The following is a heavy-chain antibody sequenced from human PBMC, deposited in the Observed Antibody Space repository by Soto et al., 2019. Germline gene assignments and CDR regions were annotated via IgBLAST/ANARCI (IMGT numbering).Heavy chain of an antibody. D-gene: IGHD4-17*01. CDR3: AGQDSDDYGDYGRVPGAFDI. CDR2: TYYRSKWYN. V-gene: IGHV6-1*01. Sequence: SQTLSLTCAISGDSVSSNSAAWNWIRQSPSRGLEWLGRTYYRSKWYNDYAVSVKSRITINPDTSKNQFSLKLSSVTAADTAVYYCAGQDSDDYGDYGRVPGAFDIWGQGTMVTVSS. J-gene: IGHJ3*02. CDR1: GDSVSSNSAA.